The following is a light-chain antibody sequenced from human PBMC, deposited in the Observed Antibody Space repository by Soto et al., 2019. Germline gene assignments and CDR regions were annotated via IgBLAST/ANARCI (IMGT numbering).Light chain of an antibody. V-gene: IGKV2-28*01. Sequence: DIVMTQSPLSLPVTPGEPASISCRSSQSLLHSNGYNYLDWYLQKPGQSPQLLIYLGSNRASGVPDGLSGSGDGTDHPLEIRRVEAEDVGVYYCMQALQTPITLGQGTRLEIK. CDR3: MQALQTPIT. CDR2: LGS. CDR1: QSLLHSNGYNY. J-gene: IGKJ5*01.